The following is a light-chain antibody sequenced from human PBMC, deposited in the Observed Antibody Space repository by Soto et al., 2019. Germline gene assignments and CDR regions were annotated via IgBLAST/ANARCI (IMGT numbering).Light chain of an antibody. CDR1: QSVNFN. Sequence: EILMTQSPATLSMSPGERATLSCRASQSVNFNLAWYQQRAGQAPSLLIYGASTRATGIPARFSGSGSGTEFTLTISSLQSEDFAVYYCQQYNKWPRTFGQGTKVDIK. V-gene: IGKV3-15*01. CDR3: QQYNKWPRT. CDR2: GAS. J-gene: IGKJ1*01.